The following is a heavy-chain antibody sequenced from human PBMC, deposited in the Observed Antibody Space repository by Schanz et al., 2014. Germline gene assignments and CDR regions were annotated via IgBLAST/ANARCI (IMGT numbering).Heavy chain of an antibody. Sequence: EVQLVESGGGLVQPGGSLRLSCIGSGFTFRSYALGWVRQAPGKGLEWVSLVSASGGGPFYADSVKGRFTISRDNSRNTVYLQMSSLRAEDTAVYYCVKDDRGDVVVVAANYWGHGAQVIVSS. CDR2: VSASGGGP. V-gene: IGHV3-23*04. J-gene: IGHJ4*01. CDR1: GFTFRSYA. D-gene: IGHD2-15*01. CDR3: VKDDRGDVVVVAANY.